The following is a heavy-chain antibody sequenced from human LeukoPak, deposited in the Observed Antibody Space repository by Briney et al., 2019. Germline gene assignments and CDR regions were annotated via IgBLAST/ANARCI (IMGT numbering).Heavy chain of an antibody. CDR3: AMSPYDSSGYYFY. D-gene: IGHD3-22*01. Sequence: GGSLRLSCAASGFTFSSYSMNWVRQAPGKGLEWVSSISSSSSYVYYADSVKGRFTISRDNAKNSLYLQMSSLRAEDTAVYCCAMSPYDSSGYYFYWGQGTLVTVSS. CDR2: ISSSSSYV. V-gene: IGHV3-21*01. CDR1: GFTFSSYS. J-gene: IGHJ4*02.